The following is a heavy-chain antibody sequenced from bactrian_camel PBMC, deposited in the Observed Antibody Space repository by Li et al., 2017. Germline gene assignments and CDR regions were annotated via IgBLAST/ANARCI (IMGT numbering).Heavy chain of an antibody. D-gene: IGHD7*01. Sequence: HVQLVESGGGLVQPGGSLRLSCVVSGGKFSSNPMSWVRQIPGKGLEWVTSSYTDGSDSNYAESVRGRFTISRDNAKNMVYLQMNNLKVEDTALYFCATGAPHRWGQGTQVTVS. CDR3: ATGAPHR. V-gene: IGHV3-2*01. CDR2: SYTDGSDS. CDR1: GGKFSSNP. J-gene: IGHJ4*01.